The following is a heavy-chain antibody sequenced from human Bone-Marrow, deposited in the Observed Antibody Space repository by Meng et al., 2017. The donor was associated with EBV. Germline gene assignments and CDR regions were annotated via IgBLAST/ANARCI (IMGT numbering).Heavy chain of an antibody. Sequence: QVQLVQSGAVVKKPGASAKVSCKASGYTFSSFGISWVRQAPGQGPEWMGWISAYNGDTKYAQKFQGRVTVTTDTSTSTAYMELRSLRRDDTAVYYCARGMRTFNFWGQGTLVTVSS. CDR2: ISAYNGDT. CDR3: ARGMRTFNF. V-gene: IGHV1-18*01. CDR1: GYTFSSFG. J-gene: IGHJ4*02.